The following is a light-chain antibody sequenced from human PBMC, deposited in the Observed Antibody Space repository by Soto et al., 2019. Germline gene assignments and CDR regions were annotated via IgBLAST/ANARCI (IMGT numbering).Light chain of an antibody. CDR3: SSYTVSVAPYV. J-gene: IGLJ1*01. V-gene: IGLV2-14*02. CDR2: EGS. Sequence: QSALTQPASVSGSPGQSITISCTGTSSDVGSYNLVSWYQQHPGKAPKLMIYEGSKRPSGVSSRFSGSKSGSTASLTISGLQAEDEADYYCSSYTVSVAPYVFGSGTKLTVL. CDR1: SSDVGSYNL.